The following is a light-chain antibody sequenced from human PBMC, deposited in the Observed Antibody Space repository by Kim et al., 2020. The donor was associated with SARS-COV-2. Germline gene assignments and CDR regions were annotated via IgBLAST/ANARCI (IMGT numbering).Light chain of an antibody. CDR1: NGGSKS. CDR3: QVWDSGTDQPV. Sequence: PGKTAKITCGGNNGGSKSVNWYHRKPGQAPVLVMSYDSDRPSGIPERFSGSNSGNMATLTISRVGAGDEADYYCQVWDSGTDQPVFGGGTQLTVL. CDR2: YDS. J-gene: IGLJ3*02. V-gene: IGLV3-21*04.